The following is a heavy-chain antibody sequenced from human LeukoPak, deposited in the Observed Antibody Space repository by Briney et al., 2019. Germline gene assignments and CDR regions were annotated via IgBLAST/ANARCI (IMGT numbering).Heavy chain of an antibody. D-gene: IGHD2-2*01. CDR3: ATAQYCSSTSCYHHSYGMDV. CDR1: GYTLTELS. Sequence: GASVKVSCKVSGYTLTELSMHWVRQAPGKGLEWMGGFDPEDGETIYAQKFQGRVTMTEDTSTDTAYMELSSLRSEDTAVYYCATAQYCSSTSCYHHSYGMDVWGQGTTVTVSS. CDR2: FDPEDGET. V-gene: IGHV1-24*01. J-gene: IGHJ6*02.